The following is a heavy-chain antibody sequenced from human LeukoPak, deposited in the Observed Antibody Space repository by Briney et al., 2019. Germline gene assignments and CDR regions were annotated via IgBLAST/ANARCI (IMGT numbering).Heavy chain of an antibody. J-gene: IGHJ5*02. D-gene: IGHD3-16*01. CDR2: INPNSGGT. V-gene: IGHV1-2*02. CDR1: GYTFTGYY. CDR3: ARPNYSLGWFDP. Sequence: ASVKVSCKASGYTFTGYYMHWVRQAPGQGLEWMGWINPNSGGTNYAQKFQGRVTMTRDTSISTAYMELSRLRSDDTAVYYCARPNYSLGWFDPWGQGTLVTVSS.